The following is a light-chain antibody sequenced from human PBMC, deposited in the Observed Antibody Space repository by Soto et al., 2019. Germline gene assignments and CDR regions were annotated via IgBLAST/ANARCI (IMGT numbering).Light chain of an antibody. CDR2: DVS. J-gene: IGLJ2*01. V-gene: IGLV2-11*01. CDR3: CSYAGSYTLV. CDR1: SSDVGTYNY. Sequence: QSALTQPRSVSGSPGQSVTVSCTGTSSDVGTYNYVSWYQQHPGKAPKLILSDVSKRPSGVPDRFSGSKSGNTASLTISGLRAEDEADYYCCSYAGSYTLVFGGGTKLTVL.